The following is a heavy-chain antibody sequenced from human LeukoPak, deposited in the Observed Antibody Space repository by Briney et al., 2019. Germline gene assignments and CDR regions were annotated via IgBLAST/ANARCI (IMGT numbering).Heavy chain of an antibody. CDR1: GGSISSGGYY. Sequence: SETLSLTCTVSGGSISSGGYYWSWIRQHPGKGLEWIGYIYYSGSTYYNPSLKSRVTISVDTSKNQFSLKLSSVTAADTAVYYCARDSWGYYDFWSGSLMDVWGQGTTVTVSS. D-gene: IGHD3-3*01. V-gene: IGHV4-31*03. CDR3: ARDSWGYYDFWSGSLMDV. J-gene: IGHJ6*02. CDR2: IYYSGST.